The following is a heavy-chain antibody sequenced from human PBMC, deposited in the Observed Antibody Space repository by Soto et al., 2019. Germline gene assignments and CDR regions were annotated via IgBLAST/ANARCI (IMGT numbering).Heavy chain of an antibody. CDR1: GFTFSGST. CDR2: IPSKTNTYAT. J-gene: IGHJ4*02. CDR3: TRQHLVVPVASAIDY. V-gene: IGHV3-73*02. Sequence: EVQLVESGGGLVQPGGSLKLSCAASGFTFSGSTIHWVRQTSGKGLEWVGRIPSKTNTYATAYAASVKGRFTISRDDSKNTAYLQMDSLKTEDTAVFYCTRQHLVVPVASAIDYWGQGTLVTVSS. D-gene: IGHD6-19*01.